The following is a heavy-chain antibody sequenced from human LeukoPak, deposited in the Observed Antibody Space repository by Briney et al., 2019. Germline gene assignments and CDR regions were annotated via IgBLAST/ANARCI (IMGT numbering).Heavy chain of an antibody. V-gene: IGHV3-23*01. CDR3: ARGDNVEAIDI. CDR2: ISGSGGST. Sequence: GGSLRLSCAASGFTFSNYALSWVRQAPGKGLEWVSDISGSGGSTYYADSVKGRFTISRDNAKNSLYLQMNSLRAEDTAVYYCARGDNVEAIDIWGQGTMVTVSS. D-gene: IGHD5-24*01. J-gene: IGHJ3*02. CDR1: GFTFSNYA.